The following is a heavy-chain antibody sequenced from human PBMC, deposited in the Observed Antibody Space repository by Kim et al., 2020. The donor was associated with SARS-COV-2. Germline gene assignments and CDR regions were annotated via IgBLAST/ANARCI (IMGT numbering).Heavy chain of an antibody. CDR2: ITKNSGTI. D-gene: IGHD3-16*01. CDR3: ARDRWGGSIDF. V-gene: IGHV3-48*02. Sequence: GGSLRLSCATSGFTFSDYDMNWVRQAPGKGLEWLSFITKNSGTIYYEESVMGRSTISRDNAKNSLYLEMDRLRDEDTAVYYCARDRWGGSIDFWGQGTLVTVSS. J-gene: IGHJ4*02. CDR1: GFTFSDYD.